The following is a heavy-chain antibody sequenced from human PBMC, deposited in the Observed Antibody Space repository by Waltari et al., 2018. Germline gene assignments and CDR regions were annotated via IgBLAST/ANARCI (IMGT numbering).Heavy chain of an antibody. CDR1: GGTFSSYA. V-gene: IGHV1-69*04. CDR2: TIRFCGIA. Sequence: QVQLVQSGAEVKKPGSSVKVSCKASGGTFSSYAISWVRQATGQGLEWMGRTIRFCGIANYAQKCQGRGTISADKSTSTAYMELSSLRSEDTAVYYCARSKSGIAAAADWGQGTLVTVSS. CDR3: ARSKSGIAAAAD. D-gene: IGHD6-13*01. J-gene: IGHJ4*02.